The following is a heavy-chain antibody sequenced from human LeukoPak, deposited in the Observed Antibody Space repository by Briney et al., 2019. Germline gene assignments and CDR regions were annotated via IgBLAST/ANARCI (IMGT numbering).Heavy chain of an antibody. CDR1: GGSISSYY. D-gene: IGHD3-22*01. J-gene: IGHJ3*02. Sequence: SETLSLTCTVSGGSISSYYWRWIRQPPGKGLEWIGYIYYSGSTNYNPSLKSRVTISVDTSKNQFSLKLSSVTAADTAVYYCARDSYDSSGYRRNFDIWGQGTMVTVSS. CDR2: IYYSGST. CDR3: ARDSYDSSGYRRNFDI. V-gene: IGHV4-59*01.